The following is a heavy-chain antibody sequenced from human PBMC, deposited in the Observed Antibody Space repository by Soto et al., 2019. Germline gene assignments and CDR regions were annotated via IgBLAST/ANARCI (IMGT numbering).Heavy chain of an antibody. V-gene: IGHV4-4*02. D-gene: IGHD5-12*01. Sequence: SETLSLTCAVSGGSISSSNWWSWVRQPPGKGLEWIREIYHSGSTNYNPSLESRATISVDKSKNQFSLKLSSVTAADTAVYYCAGAVEMATTNYFDYWGQGTLVTVSS. CDR1: GGSISSSNW. CDR3: AGAVEMATTNYFDY. CDR2: IYHSGST. J-gene: IGHJ4*02.